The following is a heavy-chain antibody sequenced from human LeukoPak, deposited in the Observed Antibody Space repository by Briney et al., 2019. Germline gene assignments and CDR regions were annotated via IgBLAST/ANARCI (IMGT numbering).Heavy chain of an antibody. CDR2: IYSGGST. D-gene: IGHD6-19*01. CDR3: ARDSGSGWYYFDY. J-gene: IGHJ4*02. CDR1: GFTVSSNY. V-gene: IGHV3-53*01. Sequence: PGRSLRLSCAASGFTVSSNYMSWVRQAPGKGLEWVSVIYSGGSTYYADSVKGRFTISRDNSKNTLYLQMNSLRAEDTAVYYCARDSGSGWYYFDYWGQGTLVTVSS.